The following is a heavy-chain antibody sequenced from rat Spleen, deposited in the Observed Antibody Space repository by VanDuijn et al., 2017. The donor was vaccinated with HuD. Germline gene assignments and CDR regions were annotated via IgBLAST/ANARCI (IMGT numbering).Heavy chain of an antibody. V-gene: IGHV5-7*01. CDR2: ISYDGTSN. Sequence: EVQLVESGGGLVQPGRSLKLSCAASGFTFSDYYMAWVRQAPTKGLEWVATISYDGTSNYYRDSVKGRFTISRDNAKSTLYLQMNSLRSEETATYYCARHELPGYNWFAYWGQGTLVTVSS. D-gene: IGHD1-4*01. CDR3: ARHELPGYNWFAY. J-gene: IGHJ3*01. CDR1: GFTFSDYY.